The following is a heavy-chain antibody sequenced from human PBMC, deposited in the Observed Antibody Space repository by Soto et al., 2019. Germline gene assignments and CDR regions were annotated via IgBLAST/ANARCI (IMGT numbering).Heavy chain of an antibody. Sequence: PSETLSLTCTVSGGSISSSSYYWGWIRQPPGKGLEWIGSIYYSGSTYYNPSLKSRVTISVDTSKNQFSLKLSSVTAADTAVYYCARQDPRFGELYHYWGQGTLVTVSS. CDR3: ARQDPRFGELYHY. CDR1: GGSISSSSYY. CDR2: IYYSGST. D-gene: IGHD3-10*01. V-gene: IGHV4-39*01. J-gene: IGHJ4*02.